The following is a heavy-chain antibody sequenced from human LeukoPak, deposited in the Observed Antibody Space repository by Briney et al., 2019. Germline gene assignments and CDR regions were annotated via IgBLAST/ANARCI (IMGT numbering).Heavy chain of an antibody. D-gene: IGHD3-3*01. Sequence: PGGSLRLSCAASGFTFSSYEMNWVRQAPGKGLEWVAYIRSSGSTMYYADSVKGRFTTSRDNAKNSLFLQMNSLRAEDTAVYYCARVRSGGYFDFWGQGTLVTVSS. V-gene: IGHV3-48*03. J-gene: IGHJ4*02. CDR3: ARVRSGGYFDF. CDR2: IRSSGSTM. CDR1: GFTFSSYE.